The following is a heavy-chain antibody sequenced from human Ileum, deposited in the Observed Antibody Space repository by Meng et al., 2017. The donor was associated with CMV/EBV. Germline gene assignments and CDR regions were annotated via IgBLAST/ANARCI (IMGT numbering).Heavy chain of an antibody. J-gene: IGHJ4*02. V-gene: IGHV3-11*01. Sequence: SGFTFSDYFVIWIRQAPGKGLEWVSHISSSGSTTSYADSVKGRFTISRDNAKNSLYLQMNSLRAEDTAVYYCARVWGSSTPIRIDYWGQGTLVTVSS. D-gene: IGHD6-13*01. CDR1: GFTFSDYF. CDR2: ISSSGSTT. CDR3: ARVWGSSTPIRIDY.